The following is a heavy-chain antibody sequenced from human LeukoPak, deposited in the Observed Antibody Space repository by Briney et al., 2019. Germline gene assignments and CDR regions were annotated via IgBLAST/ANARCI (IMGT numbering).Heavy chain of an antibody. J-gene: IGHJ5*02. Sequence: GGSLRLSCAASGFTFNNYNMNWVRQAPGKALEWVSSITSSGTYIFYADSVKGRFTISRDNAKNSLYLQMNSLGPEDTAVYYCARDIVVVPAAIRWFDPWGQGTLVTVSS. CDR3: ARDIVVVPAAIRWFDP. CDR1: GFTFNNYN. D-gene: IGHD2-2*01. CDR2: ITSSGTYI. V-gene: IGHV3-21*04.